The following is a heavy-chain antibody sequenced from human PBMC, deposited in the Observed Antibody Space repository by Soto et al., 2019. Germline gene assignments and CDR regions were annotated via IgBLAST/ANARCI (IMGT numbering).Heavy chain of an antibody. CDR3: ARDPLASSSWYLGPVNWFDP. V-gene: IGHV4-59*12. J-gene: IGHJ5*02. D-gene: IGHD6-13*01. CDR1: GGSMISYY. Sequence: SETLSLTCTVSGGSMISYYWSWIRQPPGRGLDWIGFIYYAGSTKYNPSLNSRVTISVDTSKNQFSLQLNSVTPEDTAVYYCARDPLASSSWYLGPVNWFDPWGQGTLVTVSS. CDR2: IYYAGST.